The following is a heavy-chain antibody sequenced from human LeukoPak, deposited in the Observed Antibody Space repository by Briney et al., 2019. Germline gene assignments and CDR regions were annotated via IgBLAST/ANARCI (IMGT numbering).Heavy chain of an antibody. Sequence: SETLSLTCTVSGGSINNYYWTWIRQPPGKGLEWIGYIYNSGSTNYNPSLKSRITTSVDTSKNHFSLKLSSVTAADTAVYYCARCGYDILTGYYAFDIWGQGTVVTVSS. J-gene: IGHJ3*02. CDR1: GGSINNYY. CDR3: ARCGYDILTGYYAFDI. V-gene: IGHV4-59*01. CDR2: IYNSGST. D-gene: IGHD3-9*01.